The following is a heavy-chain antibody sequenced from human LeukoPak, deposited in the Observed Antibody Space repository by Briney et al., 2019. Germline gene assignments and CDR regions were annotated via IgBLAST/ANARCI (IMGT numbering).Heavy chain of an antibody. CDR2: INPSGGST. J-gene: IGHJ6*03. D-gene: IGHD4-11*01. V-gene: IGHV1-46*01. CDR3: TRDPGLTNFYYYMDV. Sequence: ASVKVSCKASGYIFTNYYMHCVRQAPGQGLEWLGIINPSGGSTTYAQKFQGRVTMTSDMSTNTAYMELSSLISEDTAVYYCTRDPGLTNFYYYMDVWGKGTTVTVSS. CDR1: GYIFTNYY.